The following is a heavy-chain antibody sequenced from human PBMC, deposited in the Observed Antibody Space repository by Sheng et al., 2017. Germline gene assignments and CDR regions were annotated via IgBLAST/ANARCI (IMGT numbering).Heavy chain of an antibody. CDR2: ISSSSSTI. J-gene: IGHJ5*02. D-gene: IGHD2-8*01. V-gene: IGHV3-48*01. Sequence: EVQLVESGGGLVQPGGSLRLSCAASGFTFSSYSMNWVRQAPGKGLEWVSYISSSSSTIYYADSVKGRFTISRDNAKNSLYLQMNSLRAEDTAVYYCASVEVGRRADRTRGLGNPWV. CDR3: ASVEVGRRADRTRGLGNP. CDR1: GFTFSSYS.